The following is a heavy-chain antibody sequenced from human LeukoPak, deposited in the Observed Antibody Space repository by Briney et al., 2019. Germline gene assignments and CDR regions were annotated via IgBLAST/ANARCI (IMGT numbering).Heavy chain of an antibody. V-gene: IGHV1-69*13. CDR1: GGTFSSYA. D-gene: IGHD2-15*01. CDR3: AAGGVVAATYYFDY. CDR2: IIPIFGTA. Sequence: SVKVSCKASGGTFSSYAISWVRQAPGQGLEWMGGIIPIFGTANYAQTFQGRVTITADESTSTAYMELSSLRSEDTAVYYCAAGGVVAATYYFDYWGQGTLVTVSS. J-gene: IGHJ4*02.